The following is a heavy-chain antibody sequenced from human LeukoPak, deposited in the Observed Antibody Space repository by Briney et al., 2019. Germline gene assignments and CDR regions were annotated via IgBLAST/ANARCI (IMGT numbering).Heavy chain of an antibody. Sequence: SETLSLTCTVSGGSISSYYWSWIRQPPGKGLEWIGYIYYSGSTNYNPSLKSRVTISVDTSKNQFSLKLSSVTAADTAVYYCARATFRFGELLGDDAFDIWGQGTMVTVSS. D-gene: IGHD3-10*01. J-gene: IGHJ3*02. V-gene: IGHV4-59*01. CDR2: IYYSGST. CDR1: GGSISSYY. CDR3: ARATFRFGELLGDDAFDI.